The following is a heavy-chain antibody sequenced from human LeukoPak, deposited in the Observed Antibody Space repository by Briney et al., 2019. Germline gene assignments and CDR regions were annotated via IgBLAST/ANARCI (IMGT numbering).Heavy chain of an antibody. D-gene: IGHD6-13*01. V-gene: IGHV1-69*13. CDR3: ATGGAAAGDYYYYYGMDV. CDR1: GGTFSSYA. J-gene: IGHJ6*02. Sequence: SVKVSCKASGGTFSSYAISWVRQAPGQGLEWMGGIIPIFSTANYAQKFQGRVTITADESTSTAYMELSSLRSEDTAVYYCATGGAAAGDYYYYYGMDVWGQGTTVTVSS. CDR2: IIPIFSTA.